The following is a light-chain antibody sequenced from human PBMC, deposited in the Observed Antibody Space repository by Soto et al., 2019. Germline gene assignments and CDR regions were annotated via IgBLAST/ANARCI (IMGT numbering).Light chain of an antibody. CDR2: DAS. Sequence: EIVLTQSPATLSLSVGERATLSCRASQSFSSYLAWYQQKPGQAPRLLIYDASKRATGIPARFSGRGSGTDFTLTISSLEPEDFAVYYCQQRSNWPPVITFGQGTRLEIK. V-gene: IGKV3-11*01. CDR1: QSFSSY. CDR3: QQRSNWPPVIT. J-gene: IGKJ5*01.